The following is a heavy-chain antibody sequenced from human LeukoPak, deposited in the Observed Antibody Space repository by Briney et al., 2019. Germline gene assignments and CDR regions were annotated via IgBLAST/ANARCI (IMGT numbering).Heavy chain of an antibody. CDR1: GFTFSSYA. D-gene: IGHD2-2*01. J-gene: IGHJ6*02. Sequence: PSGSLRLSCAASGFTFSSYAMSWVRQAPGKGLEWVSAISGSGGSTYYADSVKGRFTISRDNSKNTLYLQMNSLRAEDTAVYYCAKDLEYQLPPRDYYYYGMDVWGQGTTVTVSS. CDR2: ISGSGGST. CDR3: AKDLEYQLPPRDYYYYGMDV. V-gene: IGHV3-23*01.